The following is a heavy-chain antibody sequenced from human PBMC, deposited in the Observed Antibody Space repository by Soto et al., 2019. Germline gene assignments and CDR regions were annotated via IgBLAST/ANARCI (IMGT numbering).Heavy chain of an antibody. CDR3: AREDRYDWSGESLDV. J-gene: IGHJ6*02. D-gene: IGHD3-9*01. V-gene: IGHV4-34*01. CDR2: LDQSGGT. Sequence: QVQLQQWGAGLLKASETLSLTCAVVGDSLRGQSWNWIRQSPGKGLEWIGELDQSGGTNYNPSLKSRAIISDDTSKNQFSLTLTSVTAADTAVYYCAREDRYDWSGESLDVWGQGTTVTVSS. CDR1: GDSLRGQS.